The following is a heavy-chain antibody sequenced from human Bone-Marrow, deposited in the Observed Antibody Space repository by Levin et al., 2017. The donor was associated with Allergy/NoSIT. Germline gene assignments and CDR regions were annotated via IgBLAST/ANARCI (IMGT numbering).Heavy chain of an antibody. CDR2: IYPGDSDT. V-gene: IGHV5-51*01. Sequence: PGESLKISCKGSGYSFTSYWIGWVRQMPGKGLEWMGIIYPGDSDTRYSPSFQGQVTISADKSISTAYLQWSSLKASDTAMYYCASTRRGVAGPRGAFDIWGQGTMVTVSS. J-gene: IGHJ3*02. CDR3: ASTRRGVAGPRGAFDI. CDR1: GYSFTSYW. D-gene: IGHD6-19*01.